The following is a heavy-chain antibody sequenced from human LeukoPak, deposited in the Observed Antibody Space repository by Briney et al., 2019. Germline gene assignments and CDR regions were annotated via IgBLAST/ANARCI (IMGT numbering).Heavy chain of an antibody. CDR3: ASDLKSGSYSRYYYYMDV. J-gene: IGHJ6*03. CDR2: IRSSGSTI. CDR1: GFTFRDYY. D-gene: IGHD1-26*01. V-gene: IGHV3-11*04. Sequence: GALKLSCAASGFTFRDYYISWVRQAPGKGVEWVSYIRSSGSTIYYADSVKGRFTISRDNAKNSLYLQMNSLRAEDTAVYYCASDLKSGSYSRYYYYMDVWGKGTTVTVSS.